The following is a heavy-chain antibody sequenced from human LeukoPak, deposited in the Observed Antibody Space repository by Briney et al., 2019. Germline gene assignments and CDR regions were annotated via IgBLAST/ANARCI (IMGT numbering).Heavy chain of an antibody. D-gene: IGHD6-13*01. CDR1: GGSISSYY. J-gene: IGHJ4*02. CDR2: IYYSGST. Sequence: SETLSLTCTVSGGSISSYYWSWIRQPPGKGLEWIGYIYYSGSTNYNPSLKSRVPISVNTSKKQSSLKLSSVTAADTSVYYCASIMAAAGTDYWGQGTLVTVSS. CDR3: ASIMAAAGTDY. V-gene: IGHV4-59*08.